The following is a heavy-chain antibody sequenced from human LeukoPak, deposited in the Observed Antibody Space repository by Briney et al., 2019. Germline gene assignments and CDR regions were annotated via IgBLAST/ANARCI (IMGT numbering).Heavy chain of an antibody. CDR3: ARDQEGFDY. CDR2: IYPRDGST. Sequence: ASVKVSCKASGYTFTNNYLHWVRQAPGQGLEWMGMIYPRDGSTSYAQKFQGRVTVTRDTPTSTVHMELSGLRSEDTAVYYCARDQEGFDYWGQGTLVTVSS. CDR1: GYTFTNNY. V-gene: IGHV1-46*01. J-gene: IGHJ4*02.